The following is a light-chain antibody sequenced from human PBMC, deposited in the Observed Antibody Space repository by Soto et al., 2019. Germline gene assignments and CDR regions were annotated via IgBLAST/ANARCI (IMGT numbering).Light chain of an antibody. CDR2: DTS. V-gene: IGKV3D-20*01. J-gene: IGKJ4*01. CDR3: QHYDTSLT. CDR1: HTIASVY. Sequence: IVLTQSPASLSLSPGERATLSCGASHTIASVYLAWYQHKPGLAPRLLIHDTSIRATGIPDRFTGSGSGTDFTLTIGRLEPEDLADYSCQHYDTSLTFCGGTKVEIK.